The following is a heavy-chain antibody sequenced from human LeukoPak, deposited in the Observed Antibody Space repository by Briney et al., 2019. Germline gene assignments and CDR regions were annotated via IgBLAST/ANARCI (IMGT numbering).Heavy chain of an antibody. V-gene: IGHV7-4-1*02. CDR1: GYTFTSYA. CDR3: AGSVLPPYYYYGMDV. Sequence: ASVKVSCKASGYTFTSYAMNWVRQAPGQGLEWMGWVNTNTGNPTYAQGFTGRFVLSLDTSVSTAYLQISSLKAEDTAVYYCAGSVLPPYYYYGMDVWGQGTTVTVSS. CDR2: VNTNTGNP. D-gene: IGHD3-10*01. J-gene: IGHJ6*02.